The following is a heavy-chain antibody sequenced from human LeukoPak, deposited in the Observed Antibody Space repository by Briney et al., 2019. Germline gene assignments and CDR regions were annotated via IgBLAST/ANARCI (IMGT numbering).Heavy chain of an antibody. J-gene: IGHJ4*02. CDR3: AAWEGWQLVQADY. CDR2: ISSSSSYT. CDR1: GFTFSDYY. V-gene: IGHV3-11*03. Sequence: GSLRLSCAASGFTFSDYYMSWIRQAPGKGLEWVSYISSSSSYTNYADSVKGRFTISRDNAKNSLYLQMNSLRAEDTAVYYCAAWEGWQLVQADYWGQGTLVTVSS. D-gene: IGHD4-23*01.